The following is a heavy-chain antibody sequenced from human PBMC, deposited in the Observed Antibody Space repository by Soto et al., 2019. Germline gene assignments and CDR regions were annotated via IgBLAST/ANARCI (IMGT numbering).Heavy chain of an antibody. D-gene: IGHD3-22*01. CDR2: FDPEDGET. V-gene: IGHV1-24*01. J-gene: IGHJ4*02. CDR3: ATGGSSGYYYVYYFDY. CDR1: GYTLTELS. Sequence: NRMASVKVSCKVSGYTLTELSMHWVRQAPGKGLEWMGGFDPEDGETIYAQKFQVRVTMTEDTSTDTAYMELSSLRSEDTAVYYCATGGSSGYYYVYYFDYWGQGTLVTVSS.